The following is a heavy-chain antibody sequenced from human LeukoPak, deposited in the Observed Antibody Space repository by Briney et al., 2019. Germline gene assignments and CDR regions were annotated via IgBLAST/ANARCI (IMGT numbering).Heavy chain of an antibody. CDR2: IYYSGST. CDR1: GGSISSGGYS. D-gene: IGHD3-10*01. V-gene: IGHV4-30-4*07. Sequence: PSQTLSLTCAVSGGSISSGGYSWSWLRQPPGKGLEWIGYIYYSGSTYYNPSLKSRVTISVDTSKNQFSLKLSSVTAADTAVYYCARGLWFGDENPPYFDYWGQGILVTVSS. J-gene: IGHJ4*02. CDR3: ARGLWFGDENPPYFDY.